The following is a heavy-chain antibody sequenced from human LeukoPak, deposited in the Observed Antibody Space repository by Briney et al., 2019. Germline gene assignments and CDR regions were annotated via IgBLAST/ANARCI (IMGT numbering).Heavy chain of an antibody. V-gene: IGHV3-30*18. CDR1: GFTFSSYG. CDR3: AKSGQNHYGSV. J-gene: IGHJ4*02. D-gene: IGHD3-10*01. CDR2: ISYDGTYK. Sequence: PGGSLRLSCAASGFTFSSYGMHWVRQAPGKGLEGVAVISYDGTYKYYADSVKGRFTISRDNSKNTLYLQMNSLRAEDTAVYYCAKSGQNHYGSVWGQGTQVTVSS.